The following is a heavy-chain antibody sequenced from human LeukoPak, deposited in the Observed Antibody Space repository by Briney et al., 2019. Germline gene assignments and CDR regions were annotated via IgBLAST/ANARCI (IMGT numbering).Heavy chain of an antibody. D-gene: IGHD2-2*01. V-gene: IGHV3-23*01. CDR3: AKDAAIVVVPAAIQVRGDY. CDR2: ISGSGGST. Sequence: PGGSLRLSCAASGFTFSSYAMSWVRQAPGKGLEWVSAISGSGGSTYYADSVKGRFTTSRDNSKNTLYLQMNSLRAEDTAVYYCAKDAAIVVVPAAIQVRGDYWGQGTLVTVSS. J-gene: IGHJ4*02. CDR1: GFTFSSYA.